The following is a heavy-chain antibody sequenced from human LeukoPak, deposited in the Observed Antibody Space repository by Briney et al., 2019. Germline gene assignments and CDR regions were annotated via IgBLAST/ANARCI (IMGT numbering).Heavy chain of an antibody. CDR1: GYTFTSYY. CDR2: INPSGGST. D-gene: IGHD3-3*02. V-gene: IGHV1-46*01. CDR3: ARVGTPFLEWLKLPVGVWFDP. Sequence: ASVKVSCKASGYTFTSYYMHWVRQAPGQGLEWMGIINPSGGSTSYAQKFQGRVTITADESTSTAYMELSSLRSEDTAVYYCARVGTPFLEWLKLPVGVWFDPWGQGTLVTVSS. J-gene: IGHJ5*02.